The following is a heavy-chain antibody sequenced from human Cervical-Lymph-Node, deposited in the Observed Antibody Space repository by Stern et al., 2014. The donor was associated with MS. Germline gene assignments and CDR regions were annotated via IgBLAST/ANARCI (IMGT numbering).Heavy chain of an antibody. D-gene: IGHD6-13*01. Sequence: QVQLQESGPGLVKPSQTLSLTCTVSGGSISSGGYYWSWIRQHPGKGLEWIGYIYYIGSTYYNPSLKSRVTISVDTSKNQFSLKLSSVTAADTAVYYCARTFPGIVADDAFDIWGQGTMVIVSS. CDR1: GGSISSGGYY. J-gene: IGHJ3*02. V-gene: IGHV4-31*03. CDR3: ARTFPGIVADDAFDI. CDR2: IYYIGST.